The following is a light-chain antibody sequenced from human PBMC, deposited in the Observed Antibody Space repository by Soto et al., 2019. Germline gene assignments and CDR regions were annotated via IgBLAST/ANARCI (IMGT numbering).Light chain of an antibody. CDR3: QQYNNWPPWT. V-gene: IGKV3-15*01. CDR1: QSVSSN. CDR2: GAS. J-gene: IGKJ1*01. Sequence: EIVMTQSPATLSVSPGERATLSCRASQSVSSNLAWYQQKPGQAPRLLIYGASTRATGIPARFSGSGSGTEFTLTISSLQSEDVAVYDCQQYNNWPPWTCGQGTKVEIK.